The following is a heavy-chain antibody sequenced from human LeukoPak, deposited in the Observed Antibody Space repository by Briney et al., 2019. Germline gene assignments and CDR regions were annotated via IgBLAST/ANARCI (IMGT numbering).Heavy chain of an antibody. V-gene: IGHV1-18*01. Sequence: ASVKVSCKTSGYTFSSYGVIWMRQAPGQGLEWMGWINGYNGATNYAQNFQGRVTMTTDTSTSTAYMELRSLRSDDTAVYYCGRNLLGQLSPMDVWGQGTTVIVSS. D-gene: IGHD3-16*02. CDR1: GYTFSSYG. CDR2: INGYNGAT. J-gene: IGHJ6*02. CDR3: GRNLLGQLSPMDV.